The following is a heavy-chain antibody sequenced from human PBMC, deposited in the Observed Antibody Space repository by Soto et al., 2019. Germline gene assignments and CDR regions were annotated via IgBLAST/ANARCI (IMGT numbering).Heavy chain of an antibody. Sequence: GESLKISCAASGFTFSSYAMSWVRQAPGKGLEWVSAISGSGGSTYYADSVKGRFTISRDNSKNTLYLQMNSLRAEDTAVYYCAKSHHEVTDAFDIWGQGTMVTVSS. CDR1: GFTFSSYA. CDR2: ISGSGGST. D-gene: IGHD5-18*01. CDR3: AKSHHEVTDAFDI. J-gene: IGHJ3*02. V-gene: IGHV3-23*01.